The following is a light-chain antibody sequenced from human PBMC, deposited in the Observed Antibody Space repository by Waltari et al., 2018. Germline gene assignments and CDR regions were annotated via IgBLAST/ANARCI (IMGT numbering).Light chain of an antibody. CDR1: GPELARSTL. V-gene: IGLV2-23*01. CDR2: EAT. CDR3: CSYTGSSTSYG. Sequence: QSPLSHPASLSGPPGQPVTLTCTAAGPELARSTLVAWYQHHPNRAPKLIIYEATKRPSGISHRFSGAKSGATASLRISGLQADDEADYYCCSYTGSSTSYGCGGGTKVTVL. J-gene: IGLJ1*01.